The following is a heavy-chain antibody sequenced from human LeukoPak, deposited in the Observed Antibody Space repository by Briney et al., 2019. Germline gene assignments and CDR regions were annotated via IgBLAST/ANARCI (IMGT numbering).Heavy chain of an antibody. CDR1: GFTFSNAW. V-gene: IGHV3-15*07. Sequence: PGGSLRLSCAASGFTFSNAWMNWVRQAPGKGLEWVGRIKSKTDGGTTDYAAPVKGRFTISRDDSKNTLYLQMNSLKTEDTAVYYCTAHIVVVPAVTDAFDIWGQGTMVTVSS. J-gene: IGHJ3*02. D-gene: IGHD2-2*01. CDR3: TAHIVVVPAVTDAFDI. CDR2: IKSKTDGGTT.